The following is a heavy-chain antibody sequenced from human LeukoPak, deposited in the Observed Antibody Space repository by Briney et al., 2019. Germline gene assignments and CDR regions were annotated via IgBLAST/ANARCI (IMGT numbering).Heavy chain of an antibody. V-gene: IGHV3-30*18. CDR3: AKDRSGGVNHYFDY. CDR2: ISYDGSNK. Sequence: PGGSLRLSCAASGFTVSSNYMSWVRQAPGKGLEWVAVISYDGSNKYYADSVKGRFTISRDNSKNTLYLQMNSLRAEDTAVYYCAKDRSGGVNHYFDYWGQGTLVTVSS. J-gene: IGHJ4*02. CDR1: GFTVSSNY. D-gene: IGHD6-25*01.